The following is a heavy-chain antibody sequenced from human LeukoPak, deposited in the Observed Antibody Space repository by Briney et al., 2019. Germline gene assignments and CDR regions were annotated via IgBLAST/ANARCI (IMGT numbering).Heavy chain of an antibody. J-gene: IGHJ4*02. Sequence: ASVKVSCKASGYTFTSYYMHWVRQAPGQGLEWMGIINPSGGNTSYAQKFQGRVTMTRDMSTSTVYMELSSLRSEDTAVYYCARDVEGGEMATIGYFDYWGQGTLVTVSS. V-gene: IGHV1-46*01. CDR3: ARDVEGGEMATIGYFDY. CDR2: INPSGGNT. CDR1: GYTFTSYY. D-gene: IGHD5-24*01.